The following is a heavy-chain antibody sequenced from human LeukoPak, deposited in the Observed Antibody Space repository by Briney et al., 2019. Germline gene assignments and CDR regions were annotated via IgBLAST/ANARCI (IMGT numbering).Heavy chain of an antibody. CDR1: GFTFSSYA. D-gene: IGHD2-2*01. Sequence: GGSLRLSCAASGFTFSSYAMHWVRQAPGKGLEWVAVISYDGSDKYYAHSVKGRFTISRDRSKNTLFLQMNSLRAEDTAVYYCTRERRQLLQDYWGQGTLVTVSS. CDR3: TRERRQLLQDY. CDR2: ISYDGSDK. V-gene: IGHV3-30*04. J-gene: IGHJ4*02.